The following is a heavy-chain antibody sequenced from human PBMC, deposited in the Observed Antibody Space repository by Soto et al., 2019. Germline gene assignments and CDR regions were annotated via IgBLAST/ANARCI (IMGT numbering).Heavy chain of an antibody. CDR3: ARDPITMVRGVIITPGYMDV. CDR2: IWYDGSNK. D-gene: IGHD3-10*01. Sequence: GGSLRLSCAASGFTFSSYGMHWVRQAPGKGLEWVAVIWYDGSNKYYADSVKGRFTISRDNSKNTLYLQMNSLRAEDTAVYYCARDPITMVRGVIITPGYMDVWGKGTTVTVSS. J-gene: IGHJ6*03. CDR1: GFTFSSYG. V-gene: IGHV3-33*01.